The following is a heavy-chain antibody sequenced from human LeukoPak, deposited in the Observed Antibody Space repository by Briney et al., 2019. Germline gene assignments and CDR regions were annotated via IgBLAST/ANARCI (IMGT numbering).Heavy chain of an antibody. CDR1: GFTFSSYA. J-gene: IGHJ6*02. Sequence: GRSLRLSCAASGFTFSSYAMHWVRQAPGKGLEWVAVISYDGSNKYYADSVKGRFTISRDNSKNTLYLQMNSLRAEDTAVYYCARDQEGYSSTGVPGYYYYYGMDVWGQGTTVTVSS. CDR2: ISYDGSNK. CDR3: ARDQEGYSSTGVPGYYYYYGMDV. V-gene: IGHV3-30-3*01. D-gene: IGHD6-13*01.